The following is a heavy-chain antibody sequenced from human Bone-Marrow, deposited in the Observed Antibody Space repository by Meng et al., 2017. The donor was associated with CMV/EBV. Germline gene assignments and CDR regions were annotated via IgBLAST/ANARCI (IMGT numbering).Heavy chain of an antibody. CDR2: LSAYNGNT. CDR1: GYTFTSYG. J-gene: IGHJ4*02. CDR3: ARDRAGGGYFDY. D-gene: IGHD3-10*01. V-gene: IGHV1-18*01. Sequence: QLVHSGAGVTMPGASVKVSCKASGYTFTSYGISWVRQAPGQGLEWMGWLSAYNGNTNYAQKLQGRVTMTTDTSTSTAYMELRSLRSDDTAVYYCARDRAGGGYFDYWGQGTLVTVSS.